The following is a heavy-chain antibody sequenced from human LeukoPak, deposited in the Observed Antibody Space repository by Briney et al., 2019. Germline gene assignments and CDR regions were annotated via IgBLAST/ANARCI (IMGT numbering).Heavy chain of an antibody. CDR1: GGSINTYY. CDR3: ARGANRLDS. D-gene: IGHD1-14*01. V-gene: IGHV4-59*12. J-gene: IGHJ4*02. Sequence: PSETLSLTCSVSGGSINTYYWSWIRQTPGKGLEWIGFIYYTGSTNYNPSLKSRVTMSVDTSKSQFSLKPTSVTAAYTALYYCARGANRLDSWGRGTLVTVSS. CDR2: IYYTGST.